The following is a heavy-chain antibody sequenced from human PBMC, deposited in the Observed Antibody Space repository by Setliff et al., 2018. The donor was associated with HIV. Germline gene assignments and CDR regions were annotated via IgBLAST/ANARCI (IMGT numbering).Heavy chain of an antibody. Sequence: SETLSLTCTVSGGSISSSSHYWGWIRQPPGKGLEWIGSIYFSGSTYYNPSLKSRVTISVDTSKNQFSLKLSSVTAADTAVNYCARPRYTYGTPPAFDIWGRGTVVTVSS. D-gene: IGHD5-18*01. CDR1: GGSISSSSHY. V-gene: IGHV4-39*01. J-gene: IGHJ3*02. CDR3: ARPRYTYGTPPAFDI. CDR2: IYFSGST.